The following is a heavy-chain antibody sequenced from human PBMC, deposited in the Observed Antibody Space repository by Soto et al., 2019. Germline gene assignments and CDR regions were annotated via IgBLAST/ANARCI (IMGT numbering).Heavy chain of an antibody. Sequence: QVQLVESGGGVVQPGRSLRLSCAASGFTFSSYGMHWVRQAPGKGLEWVAVISYDGSNKYYADSVKGRFTISRDNSKNTLYLQMNSLRAEDTAVYYCAKDRTAMEYTFDYWGQGTLVTVSS. CDR3: AKDRTAMEYTFDY. CDR1: GFTFSSYG. CDR2: ISYDGSNK. J-gene: IGHJ4*02. V-gene: IGHV3-30*18. D-gene: IGHD5-18*01.